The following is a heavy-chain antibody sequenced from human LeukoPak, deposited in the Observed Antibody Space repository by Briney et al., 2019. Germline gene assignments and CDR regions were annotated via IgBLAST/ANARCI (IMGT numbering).Heavy chain of an antibody. J-gene: IGHJ4*02. Sequence: ASVKVSCKASGFTFTSYGISWVRQAPGQGLEWMGWISAYNGNTNYAQKLQGRVTMTTDTSTSTAYMELRSLRSDDTAVYYCARGGYSGYDRARADYWGQGTLVTVSS. D-gene: IGHD5-12*01. CDR3: ARGGYSGYDRARADY. CDR1: GFTFTSYG. V-gene: IGHV1-18*01. CDR2: ISAYNGNT.